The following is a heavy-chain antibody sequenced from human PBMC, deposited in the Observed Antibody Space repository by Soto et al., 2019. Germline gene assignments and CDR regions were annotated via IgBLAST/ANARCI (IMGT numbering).Heavy chain of an antibody. CDR3: ARGRGYSYRLFDY. Sequence: SETLSLTCGVYGGSFSGYYWSWIRQPPGKGLEWIGEINHSGSTNYNPSLKSRVTISVDTSKNQFSLKLRSVTAADTAVYYCARGRGYSYRLFDYCGHGTLVTVSP. CDR1: GGSFSGYY. D-gene: IGHD5-18*01. V-gene: IGHV4-34*01. J-gene: IGHJ4*01. CDR2: INHSGST.